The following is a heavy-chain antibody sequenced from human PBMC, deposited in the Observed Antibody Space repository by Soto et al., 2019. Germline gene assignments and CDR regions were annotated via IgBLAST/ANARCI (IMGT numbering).Heavy chain of an antibody. Sequence: PSETLSLTCTVSGGSTCSYYWSWIRQPAGKGLEWIGRIYTSGSTNYNPSLKSRVTMSVDTSKNQFSLKLRSVTSADTAVYYCARDGMESSSSSPYYYGMDVWGQGTTVTVSS. V-gene: IGHV4-4*07. J-gene: IGHJ6*02. CDR1: GGSTCSYY. CDR2: IYTSGST. CDR3: ARDGMESSSSSPYYYGMDV. D-gene: IGHD6-6*01.